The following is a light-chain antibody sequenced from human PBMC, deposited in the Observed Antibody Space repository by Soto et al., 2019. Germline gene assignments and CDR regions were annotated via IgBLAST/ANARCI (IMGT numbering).Light chain of an antibody. V-gene: IGKV3D-15*01. Sequence: EVVMTQSPATLSVSPGERATLSCRASQSVNSNYLAWYQQKPGQPPRLLIYGISTRATGIPDRFSASGSGTEFTLHLSSLQPEDFAIYYCQQHTQWPITFGQGTRLEMK. CDR1: QSVNSN. J-gene: IGKJ5*01. CDR3: QQHTQWPIT. CDR2: GIS.